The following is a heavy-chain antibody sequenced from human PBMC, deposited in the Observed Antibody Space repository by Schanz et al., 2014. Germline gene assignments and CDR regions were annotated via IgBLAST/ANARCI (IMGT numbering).Heavy chain of an antibody. D-gene: IGHD6-19*01. CDR1: GFTVSINY. CDR3: AKCIGWYGRCAFDI. Sequence: EGQLLESGGGLVQPGGSLRLSCAASGFTVSINYMSWVRQAPGKGLEWVAVIYSGGSTFYTDSVKGRFTISRDNSKNTLYLQMNSLIAEDTAVYYCAKCIGWYGRCAFDIWGQGTMVTVSS. CDR2: IYSGGST. J-gene: IGHJ3*02. V-gene: IGHV3-66*01.